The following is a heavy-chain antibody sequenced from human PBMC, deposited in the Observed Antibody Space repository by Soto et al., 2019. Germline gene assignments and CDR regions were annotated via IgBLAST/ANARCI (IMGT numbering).Heavy chain of an antibody. D-gene: IGHD6-25*01. CDR1: GYTSTNYV. Sequence: GASVKVSCKASGYTSTNYVIHWVRQAPGQGLEWMGWISPLKGNTKYAQKVQGRVSVTTDTSTNTVYMELSGLRYDDTALYYCARSGEHPFDFWGQGTLVTVSS. V-gene: IGHV1-18*01. CDR3: ARSGEHPFDF. CDR2: ISPLKGNT. J-gene: IGHJ4*02.